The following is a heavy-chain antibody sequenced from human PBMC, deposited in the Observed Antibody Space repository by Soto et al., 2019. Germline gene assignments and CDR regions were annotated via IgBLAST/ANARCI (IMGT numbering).Heavy chain of an antibody. V-gene: IGHV3-48*03. D-gene: IGHD3-3*01. CDR1: GFTFSSYE. Sequence: GSLRLSCAASGFTFSSYEMNWVRQAPGKGLEWVSYISSSGSTIYYADSVKGRFTISRDNAKNSLYLQMNSLRAEDTAVYYCAAFWSGSLYGMDVWGQGTTVTVS. CDR2: ISSSGSTI. CDR3: AAFWSGSLYGMDV. J-gene: IGHJ6*02.